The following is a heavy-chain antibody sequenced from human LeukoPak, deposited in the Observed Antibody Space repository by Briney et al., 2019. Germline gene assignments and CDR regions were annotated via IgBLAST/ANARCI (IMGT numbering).Heavy chain of an antibody. Sequence: PSETLSLTCTVSGGSISDYYWNWIRQPPEKGLECIGSSYYSGSTTYNPSLKSRVTMSVDTAKNQFSLKLRSVTAADTAVYYCATGDFCSKSNCYLRPMDVWGKGTTVTVSS. CDR3: ATGDFCSKSNCYLRPMDV. D-gene: IGHD3-3*01. J-gene: IGHJ6*03. CDR1: GGSISDYY. V-gene: IGHV4-59*01. CDR2: SYYSGST.